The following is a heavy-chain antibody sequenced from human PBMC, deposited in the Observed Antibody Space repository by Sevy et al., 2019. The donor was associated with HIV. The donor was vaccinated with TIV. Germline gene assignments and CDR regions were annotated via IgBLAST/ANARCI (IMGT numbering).Heavy chain of an antibody. CDR3: AKTATYYYDSSGYYYVDY. J-gene: IGHJ4*02. CDR2: ISGSGGST. D-gene: IGHD3-22*01. V-gene: IGHV3-23*01. CDR1: GFTFSSYA. Sequence: GGSLRLSCAASGFTFSSYAMSWVRQAPGKGLEWVSAISGSGGSTYYADSVKGRFTISRDNSKNTLYLLMNSLRAEDTAIYYCAKTATYYYDSSGYYYVDYWGQGTLVTVSS.